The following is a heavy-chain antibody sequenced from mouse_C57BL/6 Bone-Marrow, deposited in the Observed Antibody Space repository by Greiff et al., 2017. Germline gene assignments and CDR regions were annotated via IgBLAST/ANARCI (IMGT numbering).Heavy chain of an antibody. D-gene: IGHD2-5*01. V-gene: IGHV14-1*01. Sequence: EVQLQQSGAELVRPGASVKLSCTASGFNIKDYYMHWVKQRPEQGLEWIGRIDPEDGDTEYAPKFQGKATMTADTSSNTAYLQLSSLTSEDTAVYYCTTLPTIVTTRAYYFDYWGQGTTLTVSS. CDR1: GFNIKDYY. CDR3: TTLPTIVTTRAYYFDY. CDR2: IDPEDGDT. J-gene: IGHJ2*01.